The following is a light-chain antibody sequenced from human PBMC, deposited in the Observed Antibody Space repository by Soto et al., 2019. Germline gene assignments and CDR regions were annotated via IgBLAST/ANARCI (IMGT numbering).Light chain of an antibody. CDR2: EGT. CDR3: SSDTSSSIYV. CDR1: SSDVGGYNL. Sequence: QSVLTQPASVSGSPGQSTTVSCAGTSSDVGGYNLVSWYQQHPGKAHKLIIYEGTERPSGISPRFSGSKSGNTASLTISGLQAEDEADYYCSSDTSSSIYVFGSGTKVTVL. J-gene: IGLJ1*01. V-gene: IGLV2-23*01.